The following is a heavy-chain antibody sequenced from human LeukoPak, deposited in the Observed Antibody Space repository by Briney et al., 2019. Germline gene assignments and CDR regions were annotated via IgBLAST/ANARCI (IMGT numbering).Heavy chain of an antibody. D-gene: IGHD6-13*01. CDR2: IYYSGST. CDR3: ARDLTNPSLYSSSDSLFDY. J-gene: IGHJ4*02. Sequence: PSQTLSLACTVSGGSFSSSSYYWGWIRQPPGKGLEWVGSIYYSGSTYYNPSLKSRVTISVDTSKNQFSLKLSSVTAADTAVYYCARDLTNPSLYSSSDSLFDYWGQGTLVTVSS. V-gene: IGHV4-39*07. CDR1: GGSFSSSSYY.